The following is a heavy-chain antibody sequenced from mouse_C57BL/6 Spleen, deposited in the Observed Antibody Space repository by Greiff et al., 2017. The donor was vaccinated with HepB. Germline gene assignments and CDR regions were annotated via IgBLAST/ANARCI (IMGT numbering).Heavy chain of an antibody. D-gene: IGHD1-1*01. CDR1: GYTFTDYN. J-gene: IGHJ4*01. CDR2: INPNNGGT. CDR3: AREILRSYAMDY. V-gene: IGHV1-22*01. Sequence: VQLKESGPELVKPGASVKMSCKASGYTFTDYNMHWVKQSHGKSLEWIGYINPNNGGTSYNQKFKGKATLTVNKSSSTAYMELRSLTSEESAVYYCAREILRSYAMDYWGQGTSVTVSS.